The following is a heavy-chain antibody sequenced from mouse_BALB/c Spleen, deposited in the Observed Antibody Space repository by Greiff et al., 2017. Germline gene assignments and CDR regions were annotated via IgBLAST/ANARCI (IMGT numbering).Heavy chain of an antibody. CDR3: ARGESSLLRYFDY. Sequence: EVHLVESGGGLVQPGGSLKLSCAASGFTFSSYGMSWVRQTPDKRLELVATINSNGGSTYYPDSVKGRFTISRDNAKNTLYLQMSSLKSEDTAMYYCARGESSLLRYFDYWGQGTTLTVSS. CDR1: GFTFSSYG. V-gene: IGHV5-6-3*01. D-gene: IGHD1-2*01. J-gene: IGHJ2*01. CDR2: INSNGGST.